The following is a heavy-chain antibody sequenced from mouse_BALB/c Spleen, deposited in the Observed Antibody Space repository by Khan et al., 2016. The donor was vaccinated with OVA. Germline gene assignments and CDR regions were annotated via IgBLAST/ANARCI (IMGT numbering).Heavy chain of an antibody. J-gene: IGHJ3*01. CDR1: GYTFTSYW. CDR3: RGCGYLFAY. V-gene: IGHV1-5*01. Sequence: VQLQQSGTVLARPGTSVKMSCKASGYTFTSYWMHWVKQRPGQGLEWIGAIYPGNSDTSYNQKFKGKAKLTAVTSTSTAYMELSSLKNEDAAVYYCRGCGYLFAYWGQGTLVTVSA. CDR2: IYPGNSDT. D-gene: IGHD2-2*01.